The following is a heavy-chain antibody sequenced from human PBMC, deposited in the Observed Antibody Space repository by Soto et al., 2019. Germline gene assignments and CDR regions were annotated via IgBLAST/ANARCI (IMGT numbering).Heavy chain of an antibody. Sequence: QLQLQESGPGLVKPSETLSLTCTVSGGSISSSDHYWGWIRQPPGEGLEWIGSIYYGGNSYYSPSLRSRVTIYGDTATNQYSLMLTSVTAADTAVYFCARTAIVRDYYYYYLDVWGKGTTVTVSS. V-gene: IGHV4-39*01. D-gene: IGHD5-18*01. CDR1: GGSISSSDHY. J-gene: IGHJ6*03. CDR3: ARTAIVRDYYYYYLDV. CDR2: IYYGGNS.